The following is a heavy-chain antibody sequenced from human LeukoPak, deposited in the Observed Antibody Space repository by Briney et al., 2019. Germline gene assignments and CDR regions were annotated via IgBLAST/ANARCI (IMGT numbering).Heavy chain of an antibody. CDR1: GGSISSSSYY. J-gene: IGHJ4*02. Sequence: PSETLSLTCTVSGGSISSSSYYWGWIRQPPGKGLEWIGSIYYSGSTYYNPSLKSRVTISVDTSKNQFSLKLSSVTAADTAVYYCARRRFSSALDYWGQGTLVTVSS. CDR3: ARRRFSSALDY. V-gene: IGHV4-39*01. CDR2: IYYSGST. D-gene: IGHD2-2*01.